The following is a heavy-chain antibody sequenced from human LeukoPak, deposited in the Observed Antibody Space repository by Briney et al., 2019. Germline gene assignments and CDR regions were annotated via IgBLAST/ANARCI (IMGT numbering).Heavy chain of an antibody. J-gene: IGHJ5*02. CDR1: GYTFTGYY. CDR2: INPNSGGT. Sequence: ASVKVSCKASGYTFTGYYMHSVRQAPGQGLEWMGWINPNSGGTNYAQEFQGRVTMTRDTSISTAYMELSRLRSDDTAVYYCARDGSSNGLGENWFDPWGQGTLVTVSS. V-gene: IGHV1-2*02. CDR3: ARDGSSNGLGENWFDP. D-gene: IGHD3-10*01.